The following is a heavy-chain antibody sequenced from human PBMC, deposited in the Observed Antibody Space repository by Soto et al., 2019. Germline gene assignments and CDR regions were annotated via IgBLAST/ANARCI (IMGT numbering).Heavy chain of an antibody. CDR2: IYHSGST. Sequence: SETLSLTCAVSGGSISSGGYSWSWIRQPPGKGLEWIGYIYHSGSTYYNPSLKSRVTISVDRSKNQFSLKLSSVTAADTAVYYCARGTYDILTGYLNAFDIWGQGTMVTVSS. CDR1: GGSISSGGYS. J-gene: IGHJ3*02. V-gene: IGHV4-30-2*01. CDR3: ARGTYDILTGYLNAFDI. D-gene: IGHD3-9*01.